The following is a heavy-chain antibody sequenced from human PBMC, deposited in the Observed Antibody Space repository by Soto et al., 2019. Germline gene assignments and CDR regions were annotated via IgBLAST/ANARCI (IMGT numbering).Heavy chain of an antibody. CDR1: GYSFTSYW. V-gene: IGHV5-51*01. CDR3: SGHPPGEFYGSSGSPPPDY. J-gene: IGHJ4*02. Sequence: GESLKISCKGSGYSFTSYWIGWVRQMPGKGLEWMGIIYPGDSDTRYSPSFQGQVTISADKSISTAYLQWSSLKASDTAMYYCSGHPPGEFYGSSGSPPPDYWGQGTLVTVS. D-gene: IGHD3-22*01. CDR2: IYPGDSDT.